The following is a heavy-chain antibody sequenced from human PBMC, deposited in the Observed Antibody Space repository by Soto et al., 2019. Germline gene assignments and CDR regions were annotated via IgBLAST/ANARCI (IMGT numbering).Heavy chain of an antibody. D-gene: IGHD2-8*01. CDR3: AREMGNVEMQTYYYYYYGMDV. V-gene: IGHV4-31*03. J-gene: IGHJ6*02. CDR1: GGSISSGGYY. Sequence: SETLSLTCTVSGGSISSGGYYWSWIRQHPGKGLEWIGYIYYSGSTYYNPSLKSRVTISVDTSKNQFSLKLSSVTAADTAVYYCAREMGNVEMQTYYYYYYGMDVWGQGTTVTVSS. CDR2: IYYSGST.